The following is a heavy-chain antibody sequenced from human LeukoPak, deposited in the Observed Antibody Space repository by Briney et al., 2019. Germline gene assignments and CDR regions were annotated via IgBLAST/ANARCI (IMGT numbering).Heavy chain of an antibody. J-gene: IGHJ3*02. V-gene: IGHV4-59*08. Sequence: PSETLSLTCTVSGGSISSYYWSWIRQPPGKGLEWIGYIYYSGSTNYNPSLKSRVTISVDTSKNQFSLKLSSVTAAGTAVYYCARHRPPADPDAFDIWGQGTMVTVSS. D-gene: IGHD6-6*01. CDR3: ARHRPPADPDAFDI. CDR2: IYYSGST. CDR1: GGSISSYY.